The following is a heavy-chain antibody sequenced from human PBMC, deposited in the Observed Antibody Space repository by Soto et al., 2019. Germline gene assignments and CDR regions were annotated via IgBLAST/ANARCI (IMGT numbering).Heavy chain of an antibody. CDR3: AHRQFRYQLPIFDY. Sequence: GSGPTLVNPTQTLTLTCTFSGFSLSTTGEAVGWIRQPPGKALEWLALIYWDDDKRYSPSLKSRLTITKDTSKNKVVFTMTNMDPVDTATYYCAHRQFRYQLPIFDYWGLGTLVTVSS. J-gene: IGHJ4*02. V-gene: IGHV2-5*02. CDR2: IYWDDDK. D-gene: IGHD2-2*01. CDR1: GFSLSTTGEA.